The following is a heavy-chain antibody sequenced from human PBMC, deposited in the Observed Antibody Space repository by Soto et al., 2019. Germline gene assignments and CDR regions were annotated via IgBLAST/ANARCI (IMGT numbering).Heavy chain of an antibody. CDR2: MYHSGTT. V-gene: IGHV4-4*02. D-gene: IGHD1-26*01. Sequence: QVQLQESGPGLVQPSGTLSLTCAVSGGSITGSHWWRWVRQPPGKGLEWIGEMYHSGTTNFNPSLKSRVAISVDTSKDQLSLNLYSVTAADTAVYYCVRDTPFPSVGDTKSGYFDLWGRGTLVIVSS. CDR3: VRDTPFPSVGDTKSGYFDL. J-gene: IGHJ2*01. CDR1: GGSITGSHW.